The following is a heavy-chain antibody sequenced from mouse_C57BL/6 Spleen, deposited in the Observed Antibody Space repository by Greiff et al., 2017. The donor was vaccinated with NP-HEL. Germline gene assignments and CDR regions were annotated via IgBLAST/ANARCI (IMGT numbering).Heavy chain of an antibody. CDR3: ARIITTVVANAMDY. V-gene: IGHV1-59*01. CDR2: IDPSDSYT. CDR1: GYTFTSYW. Sequence: VQLQQPGAELVRPGTSVKLSCKASGYTFTSYWMHWVKQRPGQGLEWIGVIDPSDSYTNYNQKFKGKATLTVDTSSSTAYMQLSSLTSEDSAVYYCARIITTVVANAMDYWGQGTSVTVSS. J-gene: IGHJ4*01. D-gene: IGHD1-1*01.